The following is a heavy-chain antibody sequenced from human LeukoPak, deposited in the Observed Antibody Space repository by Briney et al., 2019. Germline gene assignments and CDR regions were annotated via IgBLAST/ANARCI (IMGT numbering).Heavy chain of an antibody. D-gene: IGHD4-17*01. CDR3: AGDSYGRGGFPTYYYYYGMDV. CDR2: ISGSGGST. J-gene: IGHJ6*02. Sequence: GGSLRLSCAASGFTFSSYAMSWARQAPGKGLEWVSAISGSGGSTYYADSVKGRFTISRDNSKNTLYQQMNSLRAEDTAVYYCAGDSYGRGGFPTYYYYYGMDVWGQGTTVTVSS. V-gene: IGHV3-23*01. CDR1: GFTFSSYA.